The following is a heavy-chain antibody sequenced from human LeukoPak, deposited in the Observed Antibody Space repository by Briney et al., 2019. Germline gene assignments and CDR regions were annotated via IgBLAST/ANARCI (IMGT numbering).Heavy chain of an antibody. Sequence: SETLSLTCTVSGASISSYYWSWLRQPPGQGLEWIGYIYYTGSTHYSPSLESRVTISVDTSRNQFSLKLSSVTAADTAVYFCARDPNGDYIGTFDMWGRGTMVSVSS. D-gene: IGHD4-17*01. CDR3: ARDPNGDYIGTFDM. CDR2: IYYTGST. CDR1: GASISSYY. J-gene: IGHJ3*02. V-gene: IGHV4-59*12.